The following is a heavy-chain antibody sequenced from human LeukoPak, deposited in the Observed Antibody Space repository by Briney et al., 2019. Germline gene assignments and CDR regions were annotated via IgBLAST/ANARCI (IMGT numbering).Heavy chain of an antibody. CDR2: INPNDCNT. Sequence: ASVKVSCKPSGYTFTDYYMHWVRQAPGQGFERMGWINPNDCNTNYAQKFQGRVTMTRDTSISTAHMEVSRLRSDGTAVYYCARANFLYCSSSTCLFVYWGQGTLVSVSS. D-gene: IGHD2-2*01. CDR1: GYTFTDYY. CDR3: ARANFLYCSSSTCLFVY. V-gene: IGHV1-2*02. J-gene: IGHJ4*02.